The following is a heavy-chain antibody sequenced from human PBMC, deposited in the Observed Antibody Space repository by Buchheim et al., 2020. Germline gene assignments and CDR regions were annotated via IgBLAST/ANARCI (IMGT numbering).Heavy chain of an antibody. CDR1: GFTFSSYG. D-gene: IGHD6-13*01. Sequence: QVQLVESGGGVVQPGRSLRLSCAASGFTFSSYGMHWVRQAPGKGLEWVAVISYDGSNKYYADSVKGRFTISRDNSKNTLYLQKNSLRAEDTAVYYCAKDIDWQQLAGRDYWGQGTL. CDR3: AKDIDWQQLAGRDY. J-gene: IGHJ4*02. CDR2: ISYDGSNK. V-gene: IGHV3-30*18.